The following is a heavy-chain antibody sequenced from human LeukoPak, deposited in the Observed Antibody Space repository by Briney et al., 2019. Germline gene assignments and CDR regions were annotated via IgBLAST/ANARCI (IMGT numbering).Heavy chain of an antibody. CDR2: INPNSGGT. V-gene: IGHV1-2*02. Sequence: GAPVKVSCKASGHTFTGYYMHWVRQAPGQGLEWMGWINPNSGGTNYAQKFQGRVTMTRDTSISTAYMELSRLRSDDTAVYYCARDRGSGLDAFDIWGQGTMVTVSS. CDR3: ARDRGSGLDAFDI. CDR1: GHTFTGYY. D-gene: IGHD2-15*01. J-gene: IGHJ3*02.